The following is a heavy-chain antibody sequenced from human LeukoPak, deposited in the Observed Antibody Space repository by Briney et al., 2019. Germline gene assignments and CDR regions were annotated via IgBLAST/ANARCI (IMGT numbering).Heavy chain of an antibody. Sequence: GGSLRLSCAASGFTFSLYEMNWVRRAPGKGLEWVSSIDSGGSAADYADSVWGRFTISRDNAGNSLYLQTNSVTAEDTAVYYCARDLHTSGSIALDSWGQGALVTVSA. CDR2: IDSGGSAA. D-gene: IGHD5-12*01. CDR3: ARDLHTSGSIALDS. CDR1: GFTFSLYE. V-gene: IGHV3-48*03. J-gene: IGHJ4*02.